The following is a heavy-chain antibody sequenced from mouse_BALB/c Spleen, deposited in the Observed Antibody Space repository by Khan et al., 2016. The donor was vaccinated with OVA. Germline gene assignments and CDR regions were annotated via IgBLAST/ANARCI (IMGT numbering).Heavy chain of an antibody. CDR2: ITSGGSYT. J-gene: IGHJ2*01. Sequence: EVELVESGGGLVKPGGSLRLSCAASGFTFSSYSMSWVRQTQEKRLEWVATITSGGSYTYYPDSVQGRFTISRDNAKNTLYLQMSSLKSEDTAIYYCTRDRNYYGSSFYFDYWGQGTTLTVSS. CDR1: GFTFSSYS. CDR3: TRDRNYYGSSFYFDY. D-gene: IGHD1-1*01. V-gene: IGHV5-6-4*01.